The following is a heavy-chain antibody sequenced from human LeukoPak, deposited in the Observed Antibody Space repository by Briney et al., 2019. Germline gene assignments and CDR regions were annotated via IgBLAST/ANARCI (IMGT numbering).Heavy chain of an antibody. CDR2: IYYSGST. CDR1: GGSISSYY. Sequence: SETLSLTCTVSGGSISSYYWSWIRQPPGKGLEWIGYIYYSGSTNYNPSLKSRVTISVDTSKNQFSLKLSSVTAADTAVYYCARGSDILTGYPPWSWFDPWGQGTPVTVSS. J-gene: IGHJ5*02. V-gene: IGHV4-59*01. D-gene: IGHD3-9*01. CDR3: ARGSDILTGYPPWSWFDP.